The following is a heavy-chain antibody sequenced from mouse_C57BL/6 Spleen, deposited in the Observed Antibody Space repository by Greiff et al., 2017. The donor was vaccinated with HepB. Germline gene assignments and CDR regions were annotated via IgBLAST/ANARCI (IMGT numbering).Heavy chain of an antibody. CDR1: GYAFSSSW. CDR2: IYPGDGDT. Sequence: VQLQQSGPELVKPGASVKISCKASGYAFSSSWMNWVKQRPGKGLEWIGRIYPGDGDTNYNGTFKGKATLTADKSSSTAYMQLSSLTSEDSAVYFCAREGGLYYFDYWGQGTTLTVSS. J-gene: IGHJ2*01. V-gene: IGHV1-82*01. D-gene: IGHD3-3*01. CDR3: AREGGLYYFDY.